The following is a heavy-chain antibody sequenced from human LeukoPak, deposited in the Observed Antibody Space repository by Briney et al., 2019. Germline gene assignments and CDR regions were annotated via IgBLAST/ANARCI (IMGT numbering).Heavy chain of an antibody. V-gene: IGHV1-2*02. CDR1: GYTFTGYY. Sequence: ASVKVFCKASGYTFTGYYMLGVRQAPGQGLEGRTCINPNSGGTNYAQKFQGSVTMPRDTSISITNMELSRLRSDDTAVDYCARGYLDYCGRGNRVIVSS. CDR3: ARGYLDY. CDR2: INPNSGGT. J-gene: IGHJ4*02.